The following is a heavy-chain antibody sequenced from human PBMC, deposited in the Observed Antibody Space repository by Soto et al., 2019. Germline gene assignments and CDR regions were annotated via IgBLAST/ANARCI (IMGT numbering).Heavy chain of an antibody. CDR2: IYYSGST. Sequence: ASETLSLTCTVSGGSISSYYWSWIRQPPGKGLEWIGYIYYSGSTNYDPSLKSRVTISVDTSKNQFSLKLSSVTAADTAVYYCGRGWELRFDYWGQETLVTVSS. D-gene: IGHD1-26*01. J-gene: IGHJ4*02. CDR3: GRGWELRFDY. V-gene: IGHV4-59*01. CDR1: GGSISSYY.